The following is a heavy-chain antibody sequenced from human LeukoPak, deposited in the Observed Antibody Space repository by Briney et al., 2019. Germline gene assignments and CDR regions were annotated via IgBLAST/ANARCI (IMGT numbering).Heavy chain of an antibody. Sequence: ASVKVSCKASGYTFTSYGISRVRQAPGQGLEWMGWISAYNGNTNYAQKLQGRVTMTTDTSTSTAYMELRSLRSDDTAVYYCARVPSIAAAGTVYFDYWGQGTLVTVSS. V-gene: IGHV1-18*01. D-gene: IGHD6-13*01. CDR3: ARVPSIAAAGTVYFDY. J-gene: IGHJ4*02. CDR1: GYTFTSYG. CDR2: ISAYNGNT.